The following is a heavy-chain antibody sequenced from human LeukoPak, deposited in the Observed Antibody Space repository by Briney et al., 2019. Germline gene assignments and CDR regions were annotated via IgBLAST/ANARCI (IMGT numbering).Heavy chain of an antibody. V-gene: IGHV3-33*01. Sequence: GRSLRLSCAASGFAFSTYGMHWVRQAPGKGLEWVAVIWFYGTNTYYGDSVKGRFTISRDTSKNTLFLQMSSLRAEDTAVYYCARGRCSGGSCPMDYWGQGTLVTVSS. CDR2: IWFYGTNT. J-gene: IGHJ4*02. CDR3: ARGRCSGGSCPMDY. CDR1: GFAFSTYG. D-gene: IGHD2-15*01.